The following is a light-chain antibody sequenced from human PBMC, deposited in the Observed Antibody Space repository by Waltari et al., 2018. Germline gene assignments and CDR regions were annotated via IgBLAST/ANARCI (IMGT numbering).Light chain of an antibody. CDR1: QSVSSY. CDR3: QQRSNWPLT. Sequence: EIVLTQSPATLSLSPGERATLSCRASQSVSSYLAWYQQKPGQAPRHLIYDASNRATGIPARFSGSVSGTDFTLTISSLEPEDFAVYYCQQRSNWPLTFGGGTKVEIK. CDR2: DAS. V-gene: IGKV3-11*01. J-gene: IGKJ4*01.